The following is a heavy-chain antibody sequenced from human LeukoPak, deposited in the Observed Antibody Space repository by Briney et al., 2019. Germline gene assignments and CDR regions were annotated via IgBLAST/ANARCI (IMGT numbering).Heavy chain of an antibody. Sequence: KPGASLKISCKGSGYSFTSYWIGWVRQMPGKGLEWMGIIYPGDSDTRYSPSFQGQVTISDDKSISTAYLQWSSLKASDTAMYYCARLSYDSSGYYYGYFDYWGQGTLVTVSS. CDR3: ARLSYDSSGYYYGYFDY. J-gene: IGHJ4*02. CDR1: GYSFTSYW. V-gene: IGHV5-51*03. CDR2: IYPGDSDT. D-gene: IGHD3-22*01.